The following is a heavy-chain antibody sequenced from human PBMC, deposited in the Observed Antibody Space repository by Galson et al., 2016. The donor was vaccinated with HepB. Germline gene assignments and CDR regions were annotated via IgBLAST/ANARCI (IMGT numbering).Heavy chain of an antibody. CDR1: GFAFRTYS. V-gene: IGHV3-33*08. CDR2: IWHDGSNT. CDR3: ARAEGPSSWYFDL. Sequence: SLRLSCAASGFAFRTYSMNWVRQTPGKGLEWVAVIWHDGSNTYYADSVKGRFTISRDNAKNSLYLQMDSLRAEDTAVCYCARAEGPSSWYFDLWGQGTLVTVSS. J-gene: IGHJ2*01.